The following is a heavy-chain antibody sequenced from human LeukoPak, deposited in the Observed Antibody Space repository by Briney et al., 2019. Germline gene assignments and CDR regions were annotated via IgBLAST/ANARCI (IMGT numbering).Heavy chain of an antibody. V-gene: IGHV3-23*01. CDR3: ARAGPTYYFDY. CDR2: ISAGGSNT. CDR1: GFTFSSYA. Sequence: PGGSLRLSCAASGFTFSSYAMSWVRQAPGKGLEWVSAISAGGSNTYSADSVKGRFTICRDNSKNTLYLQVNSLRAEDTAVYYCARAGPTYYFDYWGQGTLVTASS. J-gene: IGHJ4*02.